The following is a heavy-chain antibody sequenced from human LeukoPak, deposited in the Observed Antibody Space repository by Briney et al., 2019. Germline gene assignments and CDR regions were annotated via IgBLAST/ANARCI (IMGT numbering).Heavy chain of an antibody. V-gene: IGHV1-2*02. Sequence: ASVKVSCKASGYTFTGYYMHWVRQAPGQGLEWMGWINPNSGGTNYAQKFQGRVTMTRDTSLSTAYMELSRLRSDDTAVYYCARGGGPTYLYCSSTSCYGYFDYWGQGTLVTVSS. CDR2: INPNSGGT. CDR1: GYTFTGYY. CDR3: ARGGGPTYLYCSSTSCYGYFDY. J-gene: IGHJ4*02. D-gene: IGHD2-2*01.